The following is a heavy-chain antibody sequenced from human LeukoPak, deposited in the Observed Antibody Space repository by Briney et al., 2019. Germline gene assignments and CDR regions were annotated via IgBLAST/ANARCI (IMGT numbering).Heavy chain of an antibody. CDR1: GYTFTSYY. CDR2: INPSGGST. CDR3: ARVSGGKKTTFDY. Sequence: ASEKVSCKASGYTFTSYYMHWVRQAPGQGLEWMGIINPSGGSTSYAQKFQGRVTMTRDASTSTVYMELSSLRSEDTAVYYCARVSGGKKTTFDYWGQGTLVTVSS. D-gene: IGHD4-23*01. V-gene: IGHV1-46*01. J-gene: IGHJ4*02.